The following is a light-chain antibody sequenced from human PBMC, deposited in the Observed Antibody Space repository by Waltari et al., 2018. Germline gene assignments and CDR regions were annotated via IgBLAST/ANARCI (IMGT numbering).Light chain of an antibody. CDR3: SLYTSSSTLYV. CDR1: TSDVAGNNY. V-gene: IGLV2-14*03. CDR2: DVS. J-gene: IGLJ1*01. Sequence: QSALTQPASVSGSPGQSITISCTGATSDVAGNNYASWYQHHPGKPPTLMIYDVSNRPSVISYRFSGSKSGNTASLTISGLQAEDEADYYCSLYTSSSTLYVFGTGTKVTVL.